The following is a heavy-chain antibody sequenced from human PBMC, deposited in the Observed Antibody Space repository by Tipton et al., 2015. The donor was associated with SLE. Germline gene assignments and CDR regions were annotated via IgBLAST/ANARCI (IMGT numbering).Heavy chain of an antibody. D-gene: IGHD5-24*01. J-gene: IGHJ3*02. V-gene: IGHV4-59*11. CDR3: VGTRDANDETGGFDI. CDR2: IYYSGIT. Sequence: TLSLTCTVSGDSISNHYWSWIRQPPGKGLEWIGYIYYSGITNYNPSLKSRVTISVDTSNNQFSLKLTSVTAADTAVYYCVGTRDANDETGGFDIWGQGTMVAVSS. CDR1: GDSISNHY.